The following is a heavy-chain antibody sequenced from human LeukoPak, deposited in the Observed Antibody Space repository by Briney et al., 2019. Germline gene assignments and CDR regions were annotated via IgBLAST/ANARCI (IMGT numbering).Heavy chain of an antibody. J-gene: IGHJ4*02. CDR2: ISGSGGST. D-gene: IGHD2-2*01. Sequence: GGSLRLSCAASGFTFSSYAMSWVRQAPGKGLEWVSAISGSGGSTYYADSVKGRFTISRDNSKNTLYLQMNSLRAEDTAVYYCAALGYCSSTSCWPFDYWGQGTLVTVSS. V-gene: IGHV3-23*01. CDR1: GFTFSSYA. CDR3: AALGYCSSTSCWPFDY.